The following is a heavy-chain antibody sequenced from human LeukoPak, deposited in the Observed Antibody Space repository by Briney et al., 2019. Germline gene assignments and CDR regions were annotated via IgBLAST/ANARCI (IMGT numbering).Heavy chain of an antibody. J-gene: IGHJ6*03. D-gene: IGHD2-2*01. CDR2: IYYSGST. CDR1: GGSISSSSYY. V-gene: IGHV4-39*01. CDR3: ARRGRVPAAMSHYYYYYMDV. Sequence: SETLSLTCTVSGGSISSSSYYWGWIRQPPGKGLEWIGSIYYSGSTYYNPSLKSRVTISVDTSKNQFSLKLSSVTAADTAVYYCARRGRVPAAMSHYYYYYMDVWGKGTTVTISS.